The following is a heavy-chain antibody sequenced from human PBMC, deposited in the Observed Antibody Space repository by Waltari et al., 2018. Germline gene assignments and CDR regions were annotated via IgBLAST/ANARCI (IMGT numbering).Heavy chain of an antibody. J-gene: IGHJ6*02. CDR3: VNGYYYNNMDV. Sequence: EVLLVESGGGLVPPGGSLRLSCAASGFTFSDYWMHWVRQAPGKGLVWLSRIDRDASTTNYADSVKGRFTISRDNAKNTGYLEMNSLRADDTAVYYCVNGYYYNNMDVWGQGTTVSVAS. CDR1: GFTFSDYW. CDR2: IDRDASTT. V-gene: IGHV3-74*01.